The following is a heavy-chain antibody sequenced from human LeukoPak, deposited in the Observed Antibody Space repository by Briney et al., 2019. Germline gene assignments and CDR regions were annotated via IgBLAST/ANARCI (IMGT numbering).Heavy chain of an antibody. CDR1: GYSFTNYC. J-gene: IGHJ4*02. CDR2: IHPGDSNT. CDR3: ARRRGDTVAGPDY. D-gene: IGHD6-19*01. Sequence: GESLKISCQGSGYSFTNYCIVWVRQVPGQGLEYMGIIHPGDSNTKYSPSFEGQVIISVDKSISTAYLQWSSLKASDSAIYYCARRRGDTVAGPDYWGQGTLVTVSS. V-gene: IGHV5-51*01.